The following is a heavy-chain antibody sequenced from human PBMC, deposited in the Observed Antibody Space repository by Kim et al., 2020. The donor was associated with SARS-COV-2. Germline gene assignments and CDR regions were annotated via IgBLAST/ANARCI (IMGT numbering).Heavy chain of an antibody. J-gene: IGHJ3*02. CDR3: ARGLRYSNHDDAFDI. D-gene: IGHD3-9*01. V-gene: IGHV1-2*02. Sequence: QKFQGRVTMTRDTSISTAYMELSRLRSDDTAVYYCARGLRYSNHDDAFDIWGQGTMVTVSS.